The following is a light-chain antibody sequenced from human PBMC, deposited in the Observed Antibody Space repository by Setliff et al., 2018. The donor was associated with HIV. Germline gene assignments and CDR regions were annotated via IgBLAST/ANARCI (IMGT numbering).Light chain of an antibody. CDR1: SSDVGGYKY. V-gene: IGLV2-11*01. Sequence: QSALTQPRSVSGSPGQSVTISCTGASSDVGGYKYVSWYQQHPGKAPKLMIYDVSKRPSGVPDRFSGSKSGNTASLTISGLQAEDEADYYCCSYAGSYGYVFGTWTKVTVL. J-gene: IGLJ1*01. CDR3: CSYAGSYGYV. CDR2: DVS.